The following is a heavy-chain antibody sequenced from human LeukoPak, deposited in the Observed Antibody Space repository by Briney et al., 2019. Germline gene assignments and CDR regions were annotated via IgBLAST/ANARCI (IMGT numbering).Heavy chain of an antibody. CDR1: VYTFTGYY. J-gene: IGHJ3*02. CDR2: INHKIGGT. D-gene: IGHD3-22*01. CDR3: ARDLDHSSGYADAFDI. Sequence: ASVNVSCKVSVYTFTGYYMHWVRQAPGQGLEWMGWINHKIGGTNYAHTFQGRVSMARDTSISTAYMELSRLRSDDTAVYYCARDLDHSSGYADAFDIWGQGTMVTVSS. V-gene: IGHV1-2*07.